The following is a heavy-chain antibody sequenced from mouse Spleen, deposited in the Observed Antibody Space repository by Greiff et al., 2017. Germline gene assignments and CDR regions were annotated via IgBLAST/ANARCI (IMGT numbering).Heavy chain of an antibody. CDR2: ISSGGGST. J-gene: IGHJ2*01. CDR1: GFAFSSYD. D-gene: IGHD1-1*01. Sequence: EVHLVESGGGLVKPGGSLKLSCAASGFAFSSYDMSWVRQTPEKRLEWVAYISSGGGSTYYPDTVKGRFTISRDNAKNTLYQQMSSLKSEDTAMYYWARQNYYGSSLDYWGQGTTLTVSS. V-gene: IGHV5-12-1*01. CDR3: ARQNYYGSSLDY.